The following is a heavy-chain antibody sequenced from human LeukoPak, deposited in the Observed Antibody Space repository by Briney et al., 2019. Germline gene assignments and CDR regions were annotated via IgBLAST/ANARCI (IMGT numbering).Heavy chain of an antibody. CDR2: ISWNSGSI. CDR3: AKDFSPDYHGSGSYSDY. CDR1: GFTFDDYA. V-gene: IGHV3-9*01. J-gene: IGHJ4*02. D-gene: IGHD3-10*01. Sequence: GRSLRLSCAASGFTFDDYAMHWVRQAPGKGLEWVSGISWNSGSIGYADSVKGRFTISRDNAKNSLYLQMNSLRAEDTALYYCAKDFSPDYHGSGSYSDYWGQGTLVTVSS.